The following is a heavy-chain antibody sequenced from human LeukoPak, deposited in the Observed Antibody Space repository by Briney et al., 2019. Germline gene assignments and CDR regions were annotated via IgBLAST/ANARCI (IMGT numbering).Heavy chain of an antibody. CDR3: ARALYYYDSSGYFAGY. CDR2: ISSSSSYI. Sequence: PGRSLRLSCAASGFTFSSYGMHWVRQAPGKGLEWVSSISSSSSYIYYADSVKGRFTISRDNAKNSLYLQMNSLRAEDTAVYYCARALYYYDSSGYFAGYWGQGTLVTVSS. V-gene: IGHV3-21*01. CDR1: GFTFSSYG. J-gene: IGHJ4*02. D-gene: IGHD3-22*01.